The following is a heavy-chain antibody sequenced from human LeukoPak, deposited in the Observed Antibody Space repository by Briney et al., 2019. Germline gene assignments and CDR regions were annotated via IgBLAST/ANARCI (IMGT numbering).Heavy chain of an antibody. CDR2: IYHSGSTN. D-gene: IGHD5-18*01. J-gene: IGHJ4*02. Sequence: PSETLSLTCAVSGGSINSNHWWSWVRQPPGKGLEWIGEIYHSGSTNNNNPSLKSRVSILVDKSKNQFSLKLSSVTAADTAVYYCARGPPSGYSYGYFGYWGQGTLVTVSS. CDR3: ARGPPSGYSYGYFGY. V-gene: IGHV4-4*02. CDR1: GGSINSNHW.